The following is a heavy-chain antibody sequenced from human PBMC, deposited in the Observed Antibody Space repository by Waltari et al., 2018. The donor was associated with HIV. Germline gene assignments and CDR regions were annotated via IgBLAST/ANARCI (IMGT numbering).Heavy chain of an antibody. J-gene: IGHJ6*03. D-gene: IGHD5-12*01. CDR2: IKSKVDGGTT. CDR1: GFTFRNAW. CDR3: TMYSGHEYYYYYYMDV. V-gene: IGHV3-15*01. Sequence: EVQLVESGGGLVKPGGSLRLSCVASGFTFRNAWMSWVRQAPGKGLGWVGRIKSKVDGGTTDYGAAVKGRFTISRDDSKNTLYLQMNSVKSEDTAVYYCTMYSGHEYYYYYYMDVWGKGTTVTVSS.